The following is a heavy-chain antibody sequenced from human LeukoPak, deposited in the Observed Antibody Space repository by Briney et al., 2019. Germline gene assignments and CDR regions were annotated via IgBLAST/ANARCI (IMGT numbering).Heavy chain of an antibody. Sequence: QPGGSLRLSCAASGFTFSSYWMNWARQAPGKGLEWVASINHNGNVNYYVDSVKGRFTISRDNSKNTLYLQMNSLRAEDTAVYYCASFPETEIAVAGGDYWGQGTLVTVSS. CDR1: GFTFSSYW. D-gene: IGHD6-19*01. J-gene: IGHJ4*02. V-gene: IGHV3-7*01. CDR2: INHNGNVN. CDR3: ASFPETEIAVAGGDY.